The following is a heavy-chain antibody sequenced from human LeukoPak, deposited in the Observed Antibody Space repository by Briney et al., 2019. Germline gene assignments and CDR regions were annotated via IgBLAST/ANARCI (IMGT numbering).Heavy chain of an antibody. J-gene: IGHJ4*02. CDR1: GGSLSGYY. CDR3: ARDTHYYDSRGIDY. CDR2: IYHSGST. Sequence: PSETLSLTCAVYGGSLSGYYWSWVRQPPGKGLEWIGEIYHSGSTNYNPSLKSRVTISVDKSKNQFSLKLSSVTAADTAVYYCARDTHYYDSRGIDYWGQGTLVTVSS. V-gene: IGHV4-34*01. D-gene: IGHD3-22*01.